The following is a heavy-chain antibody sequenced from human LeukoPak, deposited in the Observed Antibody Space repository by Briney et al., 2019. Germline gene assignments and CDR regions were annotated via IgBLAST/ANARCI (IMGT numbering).Heavy chain of an antibody. Sequence: PGGSLRLSCAASGFTFSSFSMTWVRQAPGKALEWISYIHETSSPIYYADSVKGRFTVSRDNAKNSLYLQMNSLRAEDTAVYYCGRGGSTGSWFNYWGQGTLVTVSS. D-gene: IGHD6-13*01. CDR1: GFTFSSFS. V-gene: IGHV3-48*01. J-gene: IGHJ4*02. CDR3: GRGGSTGSWFNY. CDR2: IHETSSPI.